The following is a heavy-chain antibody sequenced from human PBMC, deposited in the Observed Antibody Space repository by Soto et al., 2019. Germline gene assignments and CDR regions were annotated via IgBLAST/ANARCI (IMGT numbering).Heavy chain of an antibody. CDR2: IYSSGNS. CDR1: GGSISKYY. CDR3: AREQQLWLSNPYYYYGVDV. J-gene: IGHJ6*02. D-gene: IGHD5-18*01. Sequence: QVQLQESGPGLVKPSETLSLTCTVSGGSISKYYWTWIRQPAGKGLEWIGRIYSSGNSNYNPSLESRVTMSVDTSDNQFSLKLSSVTAADTAVYYCAREQQLWLSNPYYYYGVDVWGQGTTVTVSS. V-gene: IGHV4-4*07.